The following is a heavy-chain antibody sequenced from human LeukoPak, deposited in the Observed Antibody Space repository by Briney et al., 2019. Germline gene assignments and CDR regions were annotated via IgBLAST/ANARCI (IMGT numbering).Heavy chain of an antibody. J-gene: IGHJ4*02. V-gene: IGHV4-34*01. CDR2: INHSGST. CDR3: ARGWYSSSWYFDY. D-gene: IGHD6-13*01. CDR1: GVSFSGYY. Sequence: SETLSLTCAVYGVSFSGYYWSWIRQPPGKGLEWIGEINHSGSTNYNPSLKSRVTISVDTSKNQFSLKLSSVTVADTAVYYCARGWYSSSWYFDYWGQGTLVTVSS.